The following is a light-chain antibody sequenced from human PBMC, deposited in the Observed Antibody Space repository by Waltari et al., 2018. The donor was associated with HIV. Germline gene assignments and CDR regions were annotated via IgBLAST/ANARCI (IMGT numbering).Light chain of an antibody. Sequence: QSVLTQPPSASGTPGQRVTISCSGSSSNIGNNTVNWYQQLPGTAPKLLIYSNNQRPSGVPNRVSGSKYGTSASLAISGLQSEDEADYYCAAWDDRLNGVVFGGGTKLTVL. J-gene: IGLJ2*01. CDR1: SSNIGNNT. CDR3: AAWDDRLNGVV. CDR2: SNN. V-gene: IGLV1-44*01.